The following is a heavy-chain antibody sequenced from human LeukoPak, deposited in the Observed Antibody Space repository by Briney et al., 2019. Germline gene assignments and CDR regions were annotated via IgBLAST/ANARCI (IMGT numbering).Heavy chain of an antibody. CDR2: ISAYNGNT. CDR3: ARWGYSGYDLDYYYGMDV. V-gene: IGHV1-18*01. D-gene: IGHD5-12*01. CDR1: GYTFTSYG. J-gene: IGHJ6*02. Sequence: GASVKVSCKASGYTFTSYGISWVRQAPGQGLKWMGWISAYNGNTNYAQKLQGRVTMTTDTSTSTAYMELRSLRSDDTAVYYCARWGYSGYDLDYYYGMDVWGQGTTVTVSS.